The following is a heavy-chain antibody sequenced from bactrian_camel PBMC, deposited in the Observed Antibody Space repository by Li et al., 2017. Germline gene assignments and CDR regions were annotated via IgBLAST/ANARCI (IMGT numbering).Heavy chain of an antibody. D-gene: IGHD6*01. Sequence: VQLVESGGGSVQAGGSLRLSCAASGLTFSSYDMSWARQAPGKGLEWVSAINRGGSSTYYRDSVKGRFTISRDNVKNTLYLQMNSLKPEDTAVYYCATGSFGGSWWGGSVYEYNYWGQGTQVTVS. CDR3: ATGSFGGSWWGGSVYEYNY. J-gene: IGHJ4*01. CDR1: GLTFSSYD. V-gene: IGHV3S40*01. CDR2: INRGGSST.